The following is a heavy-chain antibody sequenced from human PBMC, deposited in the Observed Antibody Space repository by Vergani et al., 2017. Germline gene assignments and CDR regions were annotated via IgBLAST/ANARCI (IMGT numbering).Heavy chain of an antibody. D-gene: IGHD4-17*01. CDR3: ARDGHDYGDYRTLDY. Sequence: EVQLVESGGGLVQPGRSLRLSCAASGFTFDDYAMHWVRQAPGKGLEWVSGISWNSGSIGYADSVKGRFTISRDNAKNSLYLQMNSLRAEDTAVYYCARDGHDYGDYRTLDYWGQGTLVTVSS. V-gene: IGHV3-9*01. CDR2: ISWNSGSI. CDR1: GFTFDDYA. J-gene: IGHJ4*02.